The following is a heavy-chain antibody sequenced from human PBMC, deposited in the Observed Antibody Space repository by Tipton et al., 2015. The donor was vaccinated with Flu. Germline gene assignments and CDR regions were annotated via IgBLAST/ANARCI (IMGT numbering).Heavy chain of an antibody. D-gene: IGHD5-18*01. J-gene: IGHJ4*02. CDR2: IYTSGST. CDR3: ARGYSYGGNYFDY. Sequence: TLSLTCTVSGGSISSGSYYWSWIRQPAGKGLEWIGRIYTSGSTNYNPSLKSRVTISVDTSKNQFSLKLSSVTAADTAAYYCARGYSYGGNYFDYWGQGTLVTVSS. CDR1: GGSISSGSYY. V-gene: IGHV4-61*02.